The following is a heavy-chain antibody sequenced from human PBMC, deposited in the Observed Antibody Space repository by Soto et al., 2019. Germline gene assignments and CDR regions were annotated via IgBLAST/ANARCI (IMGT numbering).Heavy chain of an antibody. CDR1: GGTFSNYA. V-gene: IGHV1-69*01. J-gene: IGHJ3*02. D-gene: IGHD6-6*01. CDR3: ASSNMVYSSSDDTFAI. CDR2: IIPIFGTA. Sequence: QVQLVQSGAEVKKPGSSVKVSCKASGGTFSNYAISWVRQAPGQGLEWVGGIIPIFGTANYAQKFQGRVTITADESTSTAYMELSSLRSEDTAVYYCASSNMVYSSSDDTFAIWGQGTMVTVSS.